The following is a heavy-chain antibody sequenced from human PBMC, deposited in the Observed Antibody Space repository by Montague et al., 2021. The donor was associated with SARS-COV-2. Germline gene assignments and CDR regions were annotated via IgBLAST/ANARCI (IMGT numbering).Heavy chain of an antibody. Sequence: SETLSLTCTVSGGSISSYYWSWIRQPPGKGLEWIGYIYYSGSTNYNPSLKSRVTISVDTSKNQFSLKLSSVTAADTAVYYCARTGSGDYDILTDYTVNAFDIWGQGTMVTVSS. V-gene: IGHV4-59*01. CDR3: ARTGSGDYDILTDYTVNAFDI. CDR2: IYYSGST. J-gene: IGHJ3*02. D-gene: IGHD3-9*01. CDR1: GGSISSYY.